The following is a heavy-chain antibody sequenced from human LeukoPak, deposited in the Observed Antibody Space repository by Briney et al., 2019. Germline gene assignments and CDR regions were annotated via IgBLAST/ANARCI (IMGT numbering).Heavy chain of an antibody. CDR3: ARERDSSGWYLGKGCFDY. CDR1: GYSISSGYY. D-gene: IGHD6-19*01. CDR2: IYYSGST. V-gene: IGHV4-38-2*02. J-gene: IGHJ4*02. Sequence: SETLSLTCTVSGYSISSGYYWAWIRQPPGKGLEWIGSIYYSGSTYYNPSLKSRVTISVDTSKNQFSLKLSSVTAADTAVYYCARERDSSGWYLGKGCFDYWGQGTLVTVSS.